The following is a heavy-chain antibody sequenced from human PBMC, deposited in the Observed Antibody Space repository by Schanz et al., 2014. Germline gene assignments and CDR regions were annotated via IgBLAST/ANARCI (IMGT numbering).Heavy chain of an antibody. J-gene: IGHJ4*02. CDR2: IRGSGGST. CDR3: VRDTDYHFDY. V-gene: IGHV3-23*04. D-gene: IGHD4-17*01. Sequence: VQLVESGGGLAQPGGSLRLSCAASGFTFSNYAMNWVRQAPGKGLKWVSGIRGSGGSTYYADSVKGRFTISRDNAKNTLYLQMNSLRAEDTAVYYCVRDTDYHFDYWGQGTLVTVSS. CDR1: GFTFSNYA.